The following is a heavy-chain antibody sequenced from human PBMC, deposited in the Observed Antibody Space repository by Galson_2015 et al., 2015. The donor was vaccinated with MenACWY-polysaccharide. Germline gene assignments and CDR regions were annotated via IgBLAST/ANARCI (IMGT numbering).Heavy chain of an antibody. D-gene: IGHD2-2*01. CDR2: IQYDGSNK. J-gene: IGHJ3*02. V-gene: IGHV3-33*01. CDR3: AREGSRIVFHAFDI. Sequence: SLRLSCAASGSRFSNSGMHWVRQAPGKGLEWVAVIQYDGSNKEYADSVKSRFTISRDNSNNTVFLEMNTLGVEDTAVYYCAREGSRIVFHAFDIWGQGTMVTVSS. CDR1: GSRFSNSG.